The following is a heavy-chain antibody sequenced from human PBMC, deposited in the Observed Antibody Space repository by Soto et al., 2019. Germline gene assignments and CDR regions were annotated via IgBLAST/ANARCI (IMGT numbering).Heavy chain of an antibody. V-gene: IGHV4-31*03. CDR3: AREWRTYYYDSSGKTYFDY. J-gene: IGHJ4*02. CDR1: GGSISSGCYY. Sequence: SETLSLTCTVSGGSISSGCYYLSWLRQHPGKGLEWIGYIYYSGSTYYNPSLKSRVTISVDTSKNQFSLKLSSVTAADTAVYYCAREWRTYYYDSSGKTYFDYWGQGTLVTVS. D-gene: IGHD3-22*01. CDR2: IYYSGST.